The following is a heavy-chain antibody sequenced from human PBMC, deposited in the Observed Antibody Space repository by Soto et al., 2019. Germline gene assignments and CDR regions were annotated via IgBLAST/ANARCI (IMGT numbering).Heavy chain of an antibody. J-gene: IGHJ1*01. CDR3: ARADQLWFGEYAGH. CDR2: ISSSSSTI. CDR1: GFTFSSYS. D-gene: IGHD3-10*01. V-gene: IGHV3-48*01. Sequence: EVQLVEAGGGLVQPGGSLRLSCAAFGFTFSSYSMNWVRQAPGKGLEWVSYISSSSSTIYYADSVKGRFTISRDNAKNSLYLQMNSLRAEDTAVYYCARADQLWFGEYAGHWGQGTLVTVSS.